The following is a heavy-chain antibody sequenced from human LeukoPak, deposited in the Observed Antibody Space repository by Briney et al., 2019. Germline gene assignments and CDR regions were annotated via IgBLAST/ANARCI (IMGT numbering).Heavy chain of an antibody. V-gene: IGHV1-18*01. Sequence: GASVKVSCKASGYTFTSYGISWVRQAPGQGLEWMGWISAYNGNTSYAQKLQGRVTMTTDTSTSTAYMELRSLRSDDTAVYYCARKKLDTAMEANDYWGQGTLVTVSS. D-gene: IGHD5-18*01. CDR2: ISAYNGNT. CDR1: GYTFTSYG. J-gene: IGHJ4*02. CDR3: ARKKLDTAMEANDY.